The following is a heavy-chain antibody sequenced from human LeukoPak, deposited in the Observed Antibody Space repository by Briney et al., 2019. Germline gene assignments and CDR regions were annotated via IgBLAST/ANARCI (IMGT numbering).Heavy chain of an antibody. CDR3: ARDGVGSSYYFDY. V-gene: IGHV3-66*01. Sequence: GGSLRLSCAASGFTVSSNYMSWVRQAPGKGLEWISVIYSGGSTYYADSVKGRFTISRDNSKNTLYLQMNSLRAEDTAVYYCARDGVGSSYYFDYWGQGTLVTVSS. CDR2: IYSGGST. J-gene: IGHJ4*02. CDR1: GFTVSSNY. D-gene: IGHD1-26*01.